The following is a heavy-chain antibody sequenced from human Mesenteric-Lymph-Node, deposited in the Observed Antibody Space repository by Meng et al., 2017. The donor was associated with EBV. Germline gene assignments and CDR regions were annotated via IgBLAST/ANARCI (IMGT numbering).Heavy chain of an antibody. CDR2: INHSGST. CDR3: ARGRGSRLLFYSSFDS. V-gene: IGHV4-34*01. Sequence: QVQLQQWGAGLLKPSETLSLTCAVYGASFSGYYWSWIRQPPGKGLEWIGEINHSGSTNYNPSLKSRVSVSLDTSKNQFSLKLSSVTAADTAVFYCARGRGSRLLFYSSFDSWGQGTLVTVS. D-gene: IGHD2-15*01. CDR1: GASFSGYY. J-gene: IGHJ4*02.